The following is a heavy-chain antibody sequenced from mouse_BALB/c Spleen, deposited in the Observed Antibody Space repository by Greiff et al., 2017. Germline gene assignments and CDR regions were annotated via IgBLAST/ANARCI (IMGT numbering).Heavy chain of an antibody. D-gene: IGHD1-2*01. V-gene: IGHV1S81*02. CDR2: INPSNGGT. CDR1: GYTFTSYY. Sequence: LVESGAELVKPGASVKLSCKASGYTFTSYYMYWVKQRPGQGLEWIGEINPSNGGTNFNEKFKSKATLTVDKSSSTAYMQLSSLTSEDAAVYYCTRRDSLLQSAWFAYWGQGTLVAVSA. CDR3: TRRDSLLQSAWFAY. J-gene: IGHJ3*01.